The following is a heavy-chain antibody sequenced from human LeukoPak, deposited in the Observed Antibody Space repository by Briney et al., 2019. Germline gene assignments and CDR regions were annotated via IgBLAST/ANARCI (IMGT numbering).Heavy chain of an antibody. J-gene: IGHJ3*02. CDR2: INNDGSGT. D-gene: IGHD2-2*01. Sequence: GGSLRLSCAASGFTFSSYWIYWVRQVPGKGLVYVSRINNDGSGTTYADSVKSRFTISRDNAKTTVYLQMDSLRVEDTAVYYCARGGAYHAFDIWGQGTMVTVSS. CDR3: ARGGAYHAFDI. CDR1: GFTFSSYW. V-gene: IGHV3-74*01.